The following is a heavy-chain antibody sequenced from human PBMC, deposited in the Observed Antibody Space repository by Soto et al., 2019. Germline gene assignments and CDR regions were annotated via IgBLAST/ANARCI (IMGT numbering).Heavy chain of an antibody. CDR1: GGPISSGGYS. CDR2: ISQSGSA. J-gene: IGHJ4*02. Sequence: SETLSLTCVVSGGPISSGGYSWTWIRQPPGRGLEWIGYISQSGSADYNPSLKSRVTISVDTSKNQFSLRSSSVTAADTAVYYCARDRNGLGGIDFWGQGILVTVSS. CDR3: ARDRNGLGGIDF. V-gene: IGHV4-30-2*01. D-gene: IGHD1-1*01.